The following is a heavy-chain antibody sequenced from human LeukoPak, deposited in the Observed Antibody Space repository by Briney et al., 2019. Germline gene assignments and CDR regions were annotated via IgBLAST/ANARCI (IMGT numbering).Heavy chain of an antibody. Sequence: GESLKISCKASGYSFTNYWIGWVRQMPGKGLEWMGIVYPGDSDTRYSPSFQGQVTISADKSINTAYLQWSSLKASDTAMYYCARCLNDFLDHWGQGTLVTVSS. J-gene: IGHJ4*02. CDR2: VYPGDSDT. CDR1: GYSFTNYW. V-gene: IGHV5-51*01. CDR3: ARCLNDFLDH. D-gene: IGHD3-3*01.